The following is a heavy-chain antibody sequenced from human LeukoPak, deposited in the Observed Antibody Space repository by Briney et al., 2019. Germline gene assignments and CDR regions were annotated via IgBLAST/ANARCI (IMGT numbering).Heavy chain of an antibody. D-gene: IGHD3-22*01. V-gene: IGHV3-23*01. Sequence: HPGGSLRLSCAASGFTFSSYAMSWVRQAPGKGLEGVSAISGSGGSTYYADSVKGRFTISRDNSKNKLYLQMKSLRAEHTAVYYCAKDYYDSSGLDAFDIWRQGTMVTVSS. J-gene: IGHJ3*02. CDR1: GFTFSSYA. CDR3: AKDYYDSSGLDAFDI. CDR2: ISGSGGST.